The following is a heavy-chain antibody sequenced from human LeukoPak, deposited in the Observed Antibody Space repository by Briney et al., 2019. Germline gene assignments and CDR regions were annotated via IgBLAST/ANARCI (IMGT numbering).Heavy chain of an antibody. J-gene: IGHJ4*02. CDR3: ARGLDYYDSSGFRLPALGY. CDR1: GGSFSGYY. V-gene: IGHV4-34*01. CDR2: INHSGST. Sequence: SETLTLTCAVYGGSFSGYYWGWIRQPPGKGLEWIGEINHSGSTNYNPSLKGRVTISVDTSKNQFSLKLSSVTAADTAVYYCARGLDYYDSSGFRLPALGYWGQGTLVTVSS. D-gene: IGHD3-22*01.